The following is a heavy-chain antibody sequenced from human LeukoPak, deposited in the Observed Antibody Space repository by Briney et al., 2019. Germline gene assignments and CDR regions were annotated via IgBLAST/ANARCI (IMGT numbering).Heavy chain of an antibody. Sequence: NLGGSLRLSCAASGFTFRNYSMNWVRQAPGKGLEWVSSITSTSSYIYYADSVKGRFTVSRDNAKNSLYLQMNSLRAEDTAVYYCARARMASGDYWGQGTLVTVSS. D-gene: IGHD3-10*01. CDR3: ARARMASGDY. CDR2: ITSTSSYI. V-gene: IGHV3-21*01. CDR1: GFTFRNYS. J-gene: IGHJ4*02.